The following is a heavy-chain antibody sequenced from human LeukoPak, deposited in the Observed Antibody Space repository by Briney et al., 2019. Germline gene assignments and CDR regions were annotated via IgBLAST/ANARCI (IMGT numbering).Heavy chain of an antibody. J-gene: IGHJ5*02. CDR1: GFTLSSYS. V-gene: IGHV3-48*01. CDR3: ARERCSSTSCYAAFS. Sequence: PGGSLRLSSAASGFTLSSYSMNSVRQAPGKGLEWVSYISSSSSTIYYADSVKGRFTISRDNAKNSLYLQMNSLRAEDTAVYYCARERCSSTSCYAAFSWGQGTLVTVSS. D-gene: IGHD2-2*01. CDR2: ISSSSSTI.